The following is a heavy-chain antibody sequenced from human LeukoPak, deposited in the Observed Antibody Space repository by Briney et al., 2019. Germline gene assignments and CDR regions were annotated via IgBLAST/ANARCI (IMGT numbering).Heavy chain of an antibody. J-gene: IGHJ3*02. CDR3: ARTRGAFDI. CDR2: IYYSGST. CDR1: GGSISSHY. Sequence: SETLSLTCTVSGGSISSHYWSWIWQPPGKGLEWIGYIYYSGSTNYNPSLKSRVTISVDTSKNQFSLKLSSVTAADTAVYYRARTRGAFDIWGQGTMVTVSS. V-gene: IGHV4-59*11.